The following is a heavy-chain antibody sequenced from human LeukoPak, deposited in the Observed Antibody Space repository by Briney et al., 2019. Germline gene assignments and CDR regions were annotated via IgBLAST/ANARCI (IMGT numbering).Heavy chain of an antibody. D-gene: IGHD5-12*01. V-gene: IGHV3-23*01. Sequence: GGSLRLSCAASGFTFSSYAMSWVRQAPGKGLEWVSAISGSGGSTYYADSVKGRFTISRDNSKNTLYLQMNSLRAEDAAVYYCVATLDYYGMDVWGQGTTVTVSS. CDR1: GFTFSSYA. CDR3: VATLDYYGMDV. CDR2: ISGSGGST. J-gene: IGHJ6*02.